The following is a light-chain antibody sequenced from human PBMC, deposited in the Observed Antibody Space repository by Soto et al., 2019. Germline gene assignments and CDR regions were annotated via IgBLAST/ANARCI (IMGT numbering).Light chain of an antibody. J-gene: IGKJ4*01. Sequence: EMVLTQSPATLSLSPGESATLSCRASQNVGLNFAWYQQKSGQPPRLLIHTASSRDTGIPARFSGSGSRTDCALTIRSLEPEGIAVYYCQERGRWPRATFGGGTKVAMK. CDR3: QERGRWPRAT. V-gene: IGKV3-11*01. CDR1: QNVGLN. CDR2: TAS.